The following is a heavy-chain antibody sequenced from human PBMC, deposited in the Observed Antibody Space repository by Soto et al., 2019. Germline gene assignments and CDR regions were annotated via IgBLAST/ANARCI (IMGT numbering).Heavy chain of an antibody. CDR2: IYYSGST. Sequence: QVQLQESGPGLVKPSETLSLTCTVSGGSISSYYWSWIRQPPGKGLEWIGYIYYSGSTNYNPSLKSRVTISVDTSKNQFSLKLSSVTAADTAVYYCARDQRLVHAFDIWGQGTMVTVSS. J-gene: IGHJ3*02. D-gene: IGHD6-13*01. V-gene: IGHV4-59*01. CDR1: GGSISSYY. CDR3: ARDQRLVHAFDI.